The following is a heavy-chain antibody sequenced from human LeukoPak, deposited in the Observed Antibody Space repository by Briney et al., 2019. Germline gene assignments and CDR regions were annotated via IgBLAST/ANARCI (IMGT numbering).Heavy chain of an antibody. J-gene: IGHJ4*02. CDR1: GFTVSGTY. V-gene: IGHV3-66*01. CDR2: IYGGGTT. CDR3: ATKYSSGWLFDY. D-gene: IGHD6-19*01. Sequence: GGSLRLSCAASGFTVSGTYMTWVRQAPGKGLEWVSVIYGGGTTYYADSVKGRFTISRDNSENTLLLQMNHLSAVDTAVYYCATKYSSGWLFDYWGQGTLVTVSS.